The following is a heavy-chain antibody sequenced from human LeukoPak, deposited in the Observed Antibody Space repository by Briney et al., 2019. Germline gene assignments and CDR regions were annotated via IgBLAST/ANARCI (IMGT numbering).Heavy chain of an antibody. D-gene: IGHD3-3*01. CDR3: AKDPYYDFWSGYYYFDY. CDR2: ISSSSSTI. CDR1: GFTFSSYS. Sequence: PGGSLRLSCAASGFTFSSYSMNWVRQAPGKGLEWVSYISSSSSTIYYADSVKGRFTISRDNSKNTLYLQMNSLRAEDTAVYYCAKDPYYDFWSGYYYFDYWGQGTLVTVSS. V-gene: IGHV3-48*01. J-gene: IGHJ4*02.